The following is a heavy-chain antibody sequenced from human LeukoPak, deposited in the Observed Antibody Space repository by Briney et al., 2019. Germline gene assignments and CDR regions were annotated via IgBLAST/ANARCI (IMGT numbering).Heavy chain of an antibody. CDR1: GFTFSSYG. CDR2: IRYDGSNK. J-gene: IGHJ5*02. Sequence: PGGSLRLSCAASGFTFSSYGMHWVRQAPGKGLEWVAFIRYDGSNKYYADSVKGRFTISRDNSKNTLYLQMNSLRAEDTAVYYCAKDGPPIAARPGWFDPWGQGTLVTVSS. D-gene: IGHD6-6*01. V-gene: IGHV3-30*02. CDR3: AKDGPPIAARPGWFDP.